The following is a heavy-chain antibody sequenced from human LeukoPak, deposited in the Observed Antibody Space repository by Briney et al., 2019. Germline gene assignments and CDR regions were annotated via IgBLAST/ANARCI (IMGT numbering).Heavy chain of an antibody. CDR1: GYSFTSYW. V-gene: IGHV5-51*01. Sequence: GESLQISCKGSGYSFTSYWIGWVRQMPGKGLEWMGIIYPGDSDTRYSPSFQGQVTISADKSISTAYLQWSSLKASDTAMYYCARHQYGSGSEQGYYFDYWGQGTLVTVSS. J-gene: IGHJ4*02. CDR3: ARHQYGSGSEQGYYFDY. D-gene: IGHD3-10*01. CDR2: IYPGDSDT.